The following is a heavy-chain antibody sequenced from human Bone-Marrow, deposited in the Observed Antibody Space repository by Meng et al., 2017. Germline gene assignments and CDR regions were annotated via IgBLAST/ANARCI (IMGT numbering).Heavy chain of an antibody. J-gene: IGHJ3*02. CDR1: GYTFSSYA. CDR3: ARDKGNAFDI. CDR2: ISYDGSNK. Sequence: VQLVEAGGGVVQPGRSLRLSCAASGYTFSSYAMHWVRQAPGKGLEWVAVISYDGSNKYYADSVKGRFTISRDNSKNTLYLQMNSLRAEDTAVYYCARDKGNAFDIWGQGTMVTVSS. D-gene: IGHD3-10*01. V-gene: IGHV3-30*01.